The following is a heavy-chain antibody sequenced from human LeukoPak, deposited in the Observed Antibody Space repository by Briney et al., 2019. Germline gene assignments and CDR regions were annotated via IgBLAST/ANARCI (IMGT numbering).Heavy chain of an antibody. CDR2: IDHSGST. V-gene: IGHV4-38-2*02. CDR1: GYSISSGYY. Sequence: TSETLSLTCTVSGYSISSGYYWGWIRQPPGKGLEWTGSIDHSGSTYYNPSLKSRITISVDTSKNQFSLKLSSVTAADTAVYYCASFPEYGDYWNFDLWGRGTLVTVSS. CDR3: ASFPEYGDYWNFDL. D-gene: IGHD4-17*01. J-gene: IGHJ2*01.